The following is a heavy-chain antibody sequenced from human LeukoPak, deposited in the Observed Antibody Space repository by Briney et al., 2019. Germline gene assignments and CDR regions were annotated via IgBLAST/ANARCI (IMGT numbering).Heavy chain of an antibody. Sequence: PSETLSLTCTVSGVSISSYHWSWIRQPPGKGLEWIGYMYYSGNSKYNPSLKSRVTITADTSKNEFSLKLSSVAAADTAVYYCARVPNALGSYYPDYWGQGTLVTVSS. CDR1: GVSISSYH. V-gene: IGHV4-59*01. CDR2: MYYSGNS. D-gene: IGHD3-10*01. J-gene: IGHJ4*02. CDR3: ARVPNALGSYYPDY.